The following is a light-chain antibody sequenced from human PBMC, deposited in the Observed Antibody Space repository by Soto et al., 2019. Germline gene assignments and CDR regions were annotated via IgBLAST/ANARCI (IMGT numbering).Light chain of an antibody. J-gene: IGKJ1*01. V-gene: IGKV3-20*01. CDR3: QQYGSSIRT. CDR1: QSVSSSY. Sequence: EIVFTQSPGTLSLSPGERATLSCRASQSVSSSYLAWYQQKPGQAPRLLIYGASSRDTGIPDRFSGSGSGTEFTLTISRLEPEDFAVYYCQQYGSSIRTFGQGTKVDIK. CDR2: GAS.